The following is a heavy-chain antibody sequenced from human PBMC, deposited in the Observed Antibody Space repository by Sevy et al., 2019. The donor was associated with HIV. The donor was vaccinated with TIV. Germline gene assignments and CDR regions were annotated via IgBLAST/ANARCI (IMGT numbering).Heavy chain of an antibody. V-gene: IGHV1-18*04. D-gene: IGHD1-26*01. J-gene: IGHJ4*02. Sequence: ASVKVSCKASGYTFTSYGISWVRQAPGQGLEWMGWISAYNGNTNYAQKLQGGVTMTTDTSTSTAYMELRSLRSDDTAVYYCARHHVVGATPHPDFDYWGQGTLVTVSS. CDR3: ARHHVVGATPHPDFDY. CDR2: ISAYNGNT. CDR1: GYTFTSYG.